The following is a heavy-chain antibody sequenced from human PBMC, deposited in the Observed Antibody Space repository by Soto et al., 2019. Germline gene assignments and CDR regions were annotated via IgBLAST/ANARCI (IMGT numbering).Heavy chain of an antibody. CDR3: ARGGDYGDYIRGDYYWYFDL. CDR1: GGSISSGGYY. D-gene: IGHD4-17*01. V-gene: IGHV4-31*03. CDR2: IYYSGST. J-gene: IGHJ2*01. Sequence: QVQLQESGPGLVKPSQTLSLTCTVSGGSISSGGYYWSWIRQHPGKGLEWIGYIYYSGSTYYNPSLKSRVTISVDTSKNQFSLELSSVTAADTAVYYCARGGDYGDYIRGDYYWYFDLWGRGTLVTVSS.